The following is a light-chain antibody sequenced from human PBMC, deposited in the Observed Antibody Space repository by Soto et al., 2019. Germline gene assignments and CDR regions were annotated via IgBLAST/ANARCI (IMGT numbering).Light chain of an antibody. V-gene: IGKV1-5*03. CDR2: KAS. CDR3: QQHSDYPLT. J-gene: IGKJ4*01. CDR1: HSIDDW. Sequence: IQRGRPRSFLTASVGGRVTITLLSSHSIDDWLAWFQQKPGRAPKLLIYKASTLEIGVPSRLSGSASGTDFTLTISGLQPDDFATYYCQQHSDYPLTFGGGTKVDIK.